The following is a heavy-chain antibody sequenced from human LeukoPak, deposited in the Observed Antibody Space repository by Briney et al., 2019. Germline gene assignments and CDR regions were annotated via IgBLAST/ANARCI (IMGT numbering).Heavy chain of an antibody. CDR2: ILTSGTSM. CDR3: ARDQLWIQLDYYYYYMDV. Sequence: GGSLRLSCAASGFSFSDYEMNWVRQAPGKGLEWLAYILTSGTSMLYAGSVQGRFSVSRDNAKNSLYLQMNSLRAEDTALYYCARDQLWIQLDYYYYYMDVWGKGPRSPSP. CDR1: GFSFSDYE. V-gene: IGHV3-48*03. J-gene: IGHJ6*03. D-gene: IGHD5-18*01.